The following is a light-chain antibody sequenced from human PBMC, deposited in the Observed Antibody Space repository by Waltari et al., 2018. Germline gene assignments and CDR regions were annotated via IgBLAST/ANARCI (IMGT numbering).Light chain of an antibody. Sequence: QSALTQPPSASGSPGQSVTISCTGTSSDIGSYNFVSWYLQHPGKAPKLLLYEVTKRPSGVPDRFSGSKSGNTASLTVSGLQAEDEADYYCSSYAGTKNFVVFGGGTKLTVL. V-gene: IGLV2-8*01. CDR3: SSYAGTKNFVV. CDR2: EVT. CDR1: SSDIGSYNF. J-gene: IGLJ2*01.